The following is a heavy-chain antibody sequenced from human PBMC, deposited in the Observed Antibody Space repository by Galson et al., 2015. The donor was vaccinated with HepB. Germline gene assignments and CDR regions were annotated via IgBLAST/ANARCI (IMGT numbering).Heavy chain of an antibody. J-gene: IGHJ3*02. Sequence: SLRLSCAASGFTFSSYSMNWVRQAPGKGLEWVSSISSSSSYIYYADSVKGRFTISRDNAKNSLYLQMNSLRAEDTAVYYCARDGWELLRAFDIWGQGTMVTVSS. CDR2: ISSSSSYI. CDR3: ARDGWELLRAFDI. V-gene: IGHV3-21*01. D-gene: IGHD1-26*01. CDR1: GFTFSSYS.